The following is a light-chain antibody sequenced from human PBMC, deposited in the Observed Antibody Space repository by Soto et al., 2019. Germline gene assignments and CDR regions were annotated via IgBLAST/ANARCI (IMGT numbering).Light chain of an antibody. J-gene: IGLJ2*01. Sequence: QSVLTQPPSVSGAPGQRVTISCTGSSSNIGAGYDVHWYQQLPGTAPKLLIYGNSNRPSGVPDRFSGSKSGTSASLAITGLQAEDEADYYCQSYDTRLSGSKLIFGGRTVFGGGTKLTVL. CDR1: SSNIGAGYD. V-gene: IGLV1-40*01. CDR2: GNS. CDR3: QSYDTRLSGSKLIFGGRTV.